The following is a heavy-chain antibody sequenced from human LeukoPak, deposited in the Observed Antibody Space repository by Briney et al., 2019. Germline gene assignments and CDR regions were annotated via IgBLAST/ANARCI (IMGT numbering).Heavy chain of an antibody. J-gene: IGHJ6*02. V-gene: IGHV4-4*02. D-gene: IGHD6-13*01. CDR1: GDSIRSDSW. Sequence: SETLSLTCAVSGDSIRSDSWWIWVRQAPGKGLEWIGERYHDSRRTYNPSLKSRVSISLDESENQFSLELTSVTAADTAVYFCAREKGYLMEVDVWGQGTTVTVSS. CDR3: AREKGYLMEVDV. CDR2: RYHDSRR.